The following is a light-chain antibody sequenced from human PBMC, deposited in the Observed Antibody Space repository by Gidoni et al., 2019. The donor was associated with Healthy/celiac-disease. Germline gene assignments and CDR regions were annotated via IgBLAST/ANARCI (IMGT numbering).Light chain of an antibody. V-gene: IGKV1-5*01. CDR2: HAS. Sequence: DIQMTQSPSTLSASVGDRVTITCRASQSISSWLAWYQQKPGKAPKLLIYHASSLESGVPSRFSGSGSGTEFTLTISSLQPEDFATYYCQQCNSYSVTFGQGTKLEIK. CDR3: QQCNSYSVT. J-gene: IGKJ2*01. CDR1: QSISSW.